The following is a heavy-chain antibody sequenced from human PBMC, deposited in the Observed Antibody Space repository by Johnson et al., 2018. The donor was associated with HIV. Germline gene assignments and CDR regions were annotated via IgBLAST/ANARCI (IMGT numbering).Heavy chain of an antibody. CDR3: ARVAVLWFRDTNAFDI. CDR2: ISYDGSNK. V-gene: IGHV3-30*04. CDR1: GFTFSSYA. D-gene: IGHD3-10*01. Sequence: QVQVVESGGGVVQPGRSLRLSCAASGFTFSSYAMHWVRQAPCKGLEWVAVISYDGSNKYYADSVKGRFTISRDNSKNTLYLQMNSLRAEDTAVYYCARVAVLWFRDTNAFDIWGQGTMVTVSS. J-gene: IGHJ3*02.